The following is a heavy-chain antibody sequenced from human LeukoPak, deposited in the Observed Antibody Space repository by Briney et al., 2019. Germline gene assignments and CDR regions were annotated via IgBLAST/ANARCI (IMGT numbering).Heavy chain of an antibody. V-gene: IGHV3-7*01. J-gene: IGHJ4*02. Sequence: GGSLRLSCAASGFTFSSYWMSWVRQAPGKGLEWVANIKQDGSEKYYVDSVKGRFTISRDNAKNSLYLQMNSLRAEDTAVYYCARAWGYYDSSGYYRTYFDYWGQGTLVTVSS. CDR1: GFTFSSYW. CDR2: IKQDGSEK. CDR3: ARAWGYYDSSGYYRTYFDY. D-gene: IGHD3-22*01.